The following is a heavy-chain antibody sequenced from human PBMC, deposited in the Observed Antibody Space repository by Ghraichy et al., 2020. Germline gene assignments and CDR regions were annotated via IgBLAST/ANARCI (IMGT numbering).Heavy chain of an antibody. V-gene: IGHV4-31*03. J-gene: IGHJ6*03. CDR3: ARGPDSINYYYFYMDV. Sequence: SETLSLTCTVSGSSVTTGVNYWIWIRQRPGEGLEWIGYIFSSGGTYYAPSLTSRVSISADPSKNQFSLRLTSVTAADAAVYYCARGPDSINYYYFYMDVWGKGTSVSVSS. D-gene: IGHD3-10*01. CDR1: GSSVTTGVNY. CDR2: IFSSGGT.